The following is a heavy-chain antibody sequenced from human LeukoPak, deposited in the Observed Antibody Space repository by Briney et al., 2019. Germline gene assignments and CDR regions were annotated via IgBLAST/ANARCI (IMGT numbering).Heavy chain of an antibody. CDR2: IIPILGIA. CDR3: ARVPHYYDSPTDY. J-gene: IGHJ4*02. D-gene: IGHD3-22*01. CDR1: GGTFSSYA. Sequence: SVKVSCKASGGTFSSYAISWVRQAPGQGLEWMGRIIPILGIANYAQKFQGRVTITADKSTSTAYMELSSLRSEDTAVYYCARVPHYYDSPTDYWGQGTLVTVSS. V-gene: IGHV1-69*04.